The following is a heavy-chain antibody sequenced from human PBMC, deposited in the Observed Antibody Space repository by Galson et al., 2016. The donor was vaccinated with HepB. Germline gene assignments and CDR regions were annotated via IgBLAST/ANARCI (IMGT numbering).Heavy chain of an antibody. Sequence: SLRLSCAASGFSFSNYWMTWVRQTTGKGLEWVADINKDGSENRYVDSVMGRFTISRDNAKNPLFLQMNSLRVEDTAVYYCVKDTGAVMVADSTDAFDIWGQGTMVTVSS. CDR1: GFSFSNYW. CDR3: VKDTGAVMVADSTDAFDI. V-gene: IGHV3-7*01. CDR2: INKDGSEN. J-gene: IGHJ3*02. D-gene: IGHD2-15*01.